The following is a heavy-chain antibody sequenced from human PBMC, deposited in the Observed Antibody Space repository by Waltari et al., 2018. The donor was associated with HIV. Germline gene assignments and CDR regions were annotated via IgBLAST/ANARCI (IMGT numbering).Heavy chain of an antibody. CDR3: ATALYSSSSAGSIDY. Sequence: QVQLVQSGAEVKKPGASVKVSCKASGYTFTGYYMHWVRQDPGQGLEWMGWINPNSGGTNYAQKFQGRVTMTRDTSISTAYMELSRLRSYDTAVYYCATALYSSSSAGSIDYWGQGTLVTVSS. CDR2: INPNSGGT. J-gene: IGHJ4*02. V-gene: IGHV1-2*02. CDR1: GYTFTGYY. D-gene: IGHD6-6*01.